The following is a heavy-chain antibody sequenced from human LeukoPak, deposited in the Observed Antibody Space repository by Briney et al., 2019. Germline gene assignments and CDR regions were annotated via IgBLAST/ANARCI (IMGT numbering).Heavy chain of an antibody. CDR1: GFTFSSFA. V-gene: IGHV3-21*01. D-gene: IGHD3-22*01. CDR3: ASAPTPLDCSGYYYAFDI. Sequence: PGGSLRLSCAASGFTFSSFAMNWVRQAPGKGLEWVSSISSSSSYIYYADSVKGRFTISRDNAKNSLYLQMNSLRAEDTAVYYCASAPTPLDCSGYYYAFDIWGQGTMVTVSS. CDR2: ISSSSSYI. J-gene: IGHJ3*02.